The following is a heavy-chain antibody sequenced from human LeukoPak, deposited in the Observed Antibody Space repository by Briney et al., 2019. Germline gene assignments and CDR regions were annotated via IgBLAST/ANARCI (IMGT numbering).Heavy chain of an antibody. J-gene: IGHJ4*02. D-gene: IGHD6-19*01. V-gene: IGHV3-21*04. Sequence: PGGSLRLSCAASGFTFSSYSMNWVRQAPGKGLEWVSSISSSSSYIYYADSVKGRFTISRDNAKNSLYLQMNSLRAEDTAVYYCASHSSGWGYFDYWGQGTLVTVSS. CDR1: GFTFSSYS. CDR3: ASHSSGWGYFDY. CDR2: ISSSSSYI.